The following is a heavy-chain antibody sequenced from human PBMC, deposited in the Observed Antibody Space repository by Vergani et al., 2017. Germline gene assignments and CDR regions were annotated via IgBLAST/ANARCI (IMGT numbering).Heavy chain of an antibody. D-gene: IGHD3-10*01. V-gene: IGHV4-34*01. CDR1: GGSFSGYY. CDR2: INHSGST. J-gene: IGHJ4*02. CDR3: AREEGYGSGSYYLFDY. Sequence: QVQLQQWGAGLLKPSETLSLTCAVYGGSFSGYYWSWIRQPPGKGLEWIGEINHSGSTNYNPSLKSRVTISVDTSKNQFSLKLSSVTAADTAVYYCAREEGYGSGSYYLFDYWGQGTLVTVSS.